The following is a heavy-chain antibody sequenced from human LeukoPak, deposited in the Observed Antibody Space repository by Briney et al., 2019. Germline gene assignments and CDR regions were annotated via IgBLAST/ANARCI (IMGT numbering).Heavy chain of an antibody. D-gene: IGHD6-13*01. CDR1: GGTLSGYA. J-gene: IGHJ4*02. Sequence: ASVKVSCKASGGTLSGYAISWVRQAPGQGLEWMGGIIPIYGTPHSAQKFQGRVTITTDESTSTAFMDLSSLRSEDTAVYYCARDRREYIAAAGPPDFDYWGQGTLVTVSS. CDR3: ARDRREYIAAAGPPDFDY. V-gene: IGHV1-69*05. CDR2: IIPIYGTP.